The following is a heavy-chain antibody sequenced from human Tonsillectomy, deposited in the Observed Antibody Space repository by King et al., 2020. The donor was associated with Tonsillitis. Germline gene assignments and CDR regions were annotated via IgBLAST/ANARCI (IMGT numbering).Heavy chain of an antibody. Sequence: VQLQESGPGLVKSSETLSLTCIVSGGSINSHYWTWIRQPPGKGLEWIGHIYSSGSTNYNSSLKSRVTISLDTSKNQFSLKLSSVTAADTAVYYWARGIPPHDYWGQGTLVTVSS. CDR3: ARGIPPHDY. CDR2: IYSSGST. V-gene: IGHV4-59*11. J-gene: IGHJ4*02. CDR1: GGSINSHY.